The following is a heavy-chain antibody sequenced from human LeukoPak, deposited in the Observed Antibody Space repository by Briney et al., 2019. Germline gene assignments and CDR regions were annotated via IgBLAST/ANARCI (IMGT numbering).Heavy chain of an antibody. CDR1: GYTFTSYY. J-gene: IGHJ6*03. CDR3: ARDPRTMPFYYYMDV. Sequence: GASVKVSCKASGYTFTSYYMHWVRQAPGQGLEWMGIINPSGGSTSYAQKFQGRVTMTRDMSTSTVYMGLSSLRPEDTAAYYCARDPRTMPFYYYMDVWGKGTTVTVSS. CDR2: INPSGGST. V-gene: IGHV1-46*01. D-gene: IGHD1-1*01.